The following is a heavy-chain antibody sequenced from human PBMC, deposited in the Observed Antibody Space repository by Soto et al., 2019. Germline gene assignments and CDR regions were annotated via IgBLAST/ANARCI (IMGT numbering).Heavy chain of an antibody. V-gene: IGHV3-21*01. CDR3: ASHIVVVPAAISSYMDV. CDR2: ISSSSSYI. Sequence: PGGSLRLSCAASGFTFSSYSMNWVRQAPGKGLEWVSSISSSSSYIYYADSVKGRFTISRDNAKNSLYLQMNSLRAEDTAVYYCASHIVVVPAAISSYMDVWGKGTTVTVTS. J-gene: IGHJ6*03. D-gene: IGHD2-2*01. CDR1: GFTFSSYS.